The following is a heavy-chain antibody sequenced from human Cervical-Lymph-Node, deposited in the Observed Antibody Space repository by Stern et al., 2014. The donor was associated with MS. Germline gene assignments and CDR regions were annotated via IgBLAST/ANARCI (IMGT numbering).Heavy chain of an antibody. CDR2: IFPGGSYI. V-gene: IGHV5-51*01. CDR1: GYTFTSYW. J-gene: IGHJ4*02. CDR3: ARQRYFDY. Sequence: EVQLVQSGPEVKRPGESLKISCQASGYTFTSYWIGWVRQMPGKGLEWIAIIFPGGSYIRYSPSFQGQDPISADKSSSTAYLQLNNLKASDTAIYYCARQRYFDYWGQGTLVTVSS.